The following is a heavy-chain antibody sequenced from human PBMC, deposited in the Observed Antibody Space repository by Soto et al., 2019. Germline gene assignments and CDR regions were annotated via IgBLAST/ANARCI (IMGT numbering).Heavy chain of an antibody. J-gene: IGHJ6*02. CDR3: ARDLRAAGSPGMEV. CDR1: GGSFSSYA. V-gene: IGHV1-69*01. D-gene: IGHD6-13*01. CDR2: LIPIVGTG. Sequence: QVQLVQSGAEVKKPGSSVKVSCKASGGSFSSYAISWVRQAPGQGLEWLGGLIPIVGTGNYAQNFQGRVTITADESTSTADMALSSPRSEDTAMYYCARDLRAAGSPGMEVWGPGTTVTVPS.